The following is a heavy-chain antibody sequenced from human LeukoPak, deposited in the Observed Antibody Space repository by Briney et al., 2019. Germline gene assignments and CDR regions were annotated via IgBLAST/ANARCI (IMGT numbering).Heavy chain of an antibody. Sequence: PGRSLRLSCAASGFTFDDYAMHWVRQAPGKGLEWVSGISWNSGSIGYADSVKGRFTISRDNAKNSLYLQMNSLRAEDMALYYCAKDIGAFWSGTQHFDYWGQGTLVTVSS. V-gene: IGHV3-9*03. CDR3: AKDIGAFWSGTQHFDY. J-gene: IGHJ4*02. CDR1: GFTFDDYA. D-gene: IGHD3-3*01. CDR2: ISWNSGSI.